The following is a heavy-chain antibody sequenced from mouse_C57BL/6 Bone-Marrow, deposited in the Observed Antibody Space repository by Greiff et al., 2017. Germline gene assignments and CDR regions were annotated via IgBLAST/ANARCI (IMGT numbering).Heavy chain of an antibody. Sequence: VKVVESGAELVRPGASVTLSCKASGYTFTDYEMHWVKQTPVHGLEWIGAIDPETGGTAYNQKFKGKAILTADKSSSTAYMELRSLTSEDSAVYYCTSYYGNYVPLWYFDVWGTGTTVTVAS. D-gene: IGHD2-1*01. J-gene: IGHJ1*03. CDR3: TSYYGNYVPLWYFDV. CDR1: GYTFTDYE. CDR2: IDPETGGT. V-gene: IGHV1-15*01.